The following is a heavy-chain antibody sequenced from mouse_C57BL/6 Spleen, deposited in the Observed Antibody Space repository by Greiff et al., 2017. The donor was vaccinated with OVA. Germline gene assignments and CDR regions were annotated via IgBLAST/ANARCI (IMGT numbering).Heavy chain of an antibody. Sequence: QVQLQQSGPELVKPGASVKISCKASGYAFSSSWMNWVKQRPGKGLEWIGRIYPGDGNTNYNGKFKGKATLTADKSSSTAYMQLSSLTSEDSAVYFCARASSGLDYWGQGTTLTVSS. CDR1: GYAFSSSW. CDR3: ARASSGLDY. V-gene: IGHV1-82*01. CDR2: IYPGDGNT. J-gene: IGHJ2*01. D-gene: IGHD3-2*02.